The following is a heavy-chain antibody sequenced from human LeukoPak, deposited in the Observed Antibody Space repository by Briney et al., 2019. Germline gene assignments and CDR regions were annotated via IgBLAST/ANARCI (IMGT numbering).Heavy chain of an antibody. J-gene: IGHJ3*02. CDR2: ISGSGGST. CDR1: GFTFSSYG. CDR3: AKVEYYYDSSAPMAFDI. Sequence: PGGSLRLSCAASGFTFSSYGMSWVRQAPGKGLEWVSAISGSGGSTYYADSVKGRFTISRDNSKNTLYLQMNSLRAEDTAVYYCAKVEYYYDSSAPMAFDIWGQGTMVTVSS. V-gene: IGHV3-23*01. D-gene: IGHD3-22*01.